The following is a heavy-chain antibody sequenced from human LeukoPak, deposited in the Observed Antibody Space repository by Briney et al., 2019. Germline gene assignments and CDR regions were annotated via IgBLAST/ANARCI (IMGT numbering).Heavy chain of an antibody. D-gene: IGHD4/OR15-4a*01. J-gene: IGHJ4*02. CDR1: GYSISSGYY. CDR2: IYHSGST. CDR3: ASPLTSYGGDY. Sequence: SETLSLTCAVSGYSISSGYYWGWIRQPPGKGLEWIGSIYHSGSTYYNPPLKSRVTISVDTSKNQFSLKLSSVTAADTAVYYCASPLTSYGGDYWGQGTLVTVSS. V-gene: IGHV4-38-2*01.